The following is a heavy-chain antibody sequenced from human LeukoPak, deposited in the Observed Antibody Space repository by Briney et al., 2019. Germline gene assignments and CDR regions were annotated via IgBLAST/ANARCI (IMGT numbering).Heavy chain of an antibody. D-gene: IGHD1-1*01. CDR2: IYSSGST. J-gene: IGHJ5*02. CDR1: GGSISGYH. V-gene: IGHV4-4*07. Sequence: SETLSLTCTVSGGSISGYHWSWIRQPAGKGLEWIGRIYSSGSTNYNPSLKSRGIMSVDTTNIQLSLKLSSVTAADTAVYDCARAQSGTFSRFDPWGQGTLVTVTS. CDR3: ARAQSGTFSRFDP.